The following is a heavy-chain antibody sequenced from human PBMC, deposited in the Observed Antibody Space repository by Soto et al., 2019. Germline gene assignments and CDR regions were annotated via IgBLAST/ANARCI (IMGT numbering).Heavy chain of an antibody. CDR3: AREYSYHFDP. D-gene: IGHD2-21*01. V-gene: IGHV4-4*07. CDR2: IYSSGST. CDR1: GDSITGYH. Sequence: PSETLSLTCTVFGDSITGYHWSWIRQPAGKGLEWIGRIYSSGSTKYNPSLESRVIMSVDTSKNHFSLILSSVTAADTAVYYCAREYSYHFDPWGQGSMVTVSS. J-gene: IGHJ5*02.